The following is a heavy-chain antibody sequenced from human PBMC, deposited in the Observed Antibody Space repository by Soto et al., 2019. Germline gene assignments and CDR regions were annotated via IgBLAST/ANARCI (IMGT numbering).Heavy chain of an antibody. CDR3: AKDKGVFNWATSYFDY. Sequence: WWSLRLSCSASVFTFSNYAMHWCRQAPGKGLEWVALTSYDGNNEYYTDSVKGRFTISRDNSKNTLFLQMNSPRPEDTAVYYCAKDKGVFNWATSYFDYWGQGALVTV. J-gene: IGHJ4*02. CDR1: VFTFSNYA. CDR2: TSYDGNNE. V-gene: IGHV3-30*18. D-gene: IGHD1-1*01.